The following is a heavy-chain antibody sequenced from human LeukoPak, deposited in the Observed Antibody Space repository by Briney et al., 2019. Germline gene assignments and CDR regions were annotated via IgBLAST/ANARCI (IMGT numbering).Heavy chain of an antibody. J-gene: IGHJ4*02. CDR1: GYTFTGYY. V-gene: IGHV1-2*02. D-gene: IGHD2-15*01. CDR2: INPNSGGT. CDR3: AHYCSGGSSHSDY. Sequence: EASVKVSCKASGYTFTGYYMHWVRQAPGQGLEWMGWINPNSGGTNYAQKFQGRVTMTRDTSISTAYMELSRLRSDDTAVYYCAHYCSGGSSHSDYWGQGTLVTVSS.